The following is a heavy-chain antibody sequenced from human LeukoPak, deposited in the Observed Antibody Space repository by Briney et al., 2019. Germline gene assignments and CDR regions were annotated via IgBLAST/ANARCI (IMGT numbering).Heavy chain of an antibody. CDR3: ARVRCSGGSCYYNYYMDV. Sequence: PGGSLRLSCAASGFTFSSYSMNWVRQAPGKGLEWVSSISSSSSYIYYADSVKGRFTIFRDNAKNSLYLQMNSLRAEDTAVDYCARVRCSGGSCYYNYYMDVWGKGTTVTVSS. V-gene: IGHV3-21*01. J-gene: IGHJ6*03. CDR2: ISSSSSYI. D-gene: IGHD2-15*01. CDR1: GFTFSSYS.